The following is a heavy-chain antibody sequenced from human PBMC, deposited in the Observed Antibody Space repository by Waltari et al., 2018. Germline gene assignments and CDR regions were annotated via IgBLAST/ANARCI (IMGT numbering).Heavy chain of an antibody. Sequence: QVQLQESGPGLVKPSETLSLTCTGSGGSISSYYWSWIRQPPGKGLEWIGYIYYSGSTNYNPSLKSRVTISVDTSKNQFSLKLSSVTAADTAVYYCARKLVGIAAAGNHWYFDLWGRGTLVTVSS. D-gene: IGHD6-13*01. V-gene: IGHV4-59*01. CDR3: ARKLVGIAAAGNHWYFDL. J-gene: IGHJ2*01. CDR2: IYYSGST. CDR1: GGSISSYY.